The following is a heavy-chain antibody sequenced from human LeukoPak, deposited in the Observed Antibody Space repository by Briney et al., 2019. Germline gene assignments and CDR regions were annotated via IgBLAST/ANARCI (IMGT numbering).Heavy chain of an antibody. D-gene: IGHD6-13*01. CDR3: ARDPSSWYYYYMDV. CDR1: GFTFSSYS. V-gene: IGHV3-48*01. J-gene: IGHJ6*03. CDR2: ISSSSSTI. Sequence: GGSLRLSCAASGFTFSSYSMNWVSQAPGKGLEWVSYISSSSSTIYYTDSVKGRFTISRDNDKNSLYLQMNSLRAEDTAVYYCARDPSSWYYYYMDVWGKGTTVTVSS.